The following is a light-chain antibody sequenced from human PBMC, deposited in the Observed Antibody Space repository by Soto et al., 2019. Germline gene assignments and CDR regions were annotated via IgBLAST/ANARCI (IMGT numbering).Light chain of an antibody. V-gene: IGKV1-12*01. CDR1: QSVSGW. Sequence: DIQMTQSPSTLSASVGATVTVTCRASQSVSGWLAWYQQKPGKAPKLLIYAASTLQSGVPSRFSGSGSGTDFTLTISSLQPEDFATYFCQQANSFKLTFGGGTKVDIK. CDR2: AAS. J-gene: IGKJ4*01. CDR3: QQANSFKLT.